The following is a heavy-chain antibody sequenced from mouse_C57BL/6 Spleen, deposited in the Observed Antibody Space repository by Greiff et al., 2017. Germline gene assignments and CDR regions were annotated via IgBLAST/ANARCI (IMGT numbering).Heavy chain of an antibody. V-gene: IGHV1-82*01. CDR1: GYAFSSSW. D-gene: IGHD1-1*01. CDR2: IYPGDGDT. J-gene: IGHJ4*01. Sequence: VQLQESGPELVKPGASVKISCKASGYAFSSSWMNWVKQRPGKGLEWIGRIYPGDGDTNYNGKFKGKATLTADKSSSTAYMQLSSLTSEDSAVYFCARGYYYGSSYSYAMDYWGQGTSVTVSS. CDR3: ARGYYYGSSYSYAMDY.